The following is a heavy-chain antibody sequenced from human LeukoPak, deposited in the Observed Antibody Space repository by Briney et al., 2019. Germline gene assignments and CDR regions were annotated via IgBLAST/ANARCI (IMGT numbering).Heavy chain of an antibody. V-gene: IGHV1-18*01. J-gene: IGHJ4*02. CDR1: GYTFTSYG. CDR3: ARDRIPTVTTSWGYGY. Sequence: ASVKVSCKASGYTFTSYGISWVRQAPGQGLEWMGWISAYNGNTNYAQKLQGRVTMTTDTSTSTAYMELRSLRSDDTAVYYGARDRIPTVTTSWGYGYWGQGTLVTVSS. CDR2: ISAYNGNT. D-gene: IGHD4-11*01.